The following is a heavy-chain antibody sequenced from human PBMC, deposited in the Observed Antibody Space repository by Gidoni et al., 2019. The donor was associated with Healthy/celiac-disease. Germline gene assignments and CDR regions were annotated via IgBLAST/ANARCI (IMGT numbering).Heavy chain of an antibody. Sequence: EVQLVESGGGLVQPGRSLRLSCTASGFPFGDYAMSWVRQAPGKGLEWVGFIRSKAYGGKTEYAASVKGRFTISRDDSKSIAYLQMNSLKTEDTAVYYCTRPNHFHTVGYYYMDVWGKGTTVTVSS. CDR2: IRSKAYGGKT. J-gene: IGHJ6*03. D-gene: IGHD1-26*01. CDR1: GFPFGDYA. CDR3: TRPNHFHTVGYYYMDV. V-gene: IGHV3-49*04.